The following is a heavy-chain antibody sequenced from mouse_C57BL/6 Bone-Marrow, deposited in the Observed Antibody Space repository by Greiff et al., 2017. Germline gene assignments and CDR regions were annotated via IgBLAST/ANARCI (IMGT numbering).Heavy chain of an antibody. Sequence: QVTLQVCGPGILQPSQTLSLTCSFSGFSLSTSGMGVSWIRQPSGKGLEWLAHIYWDDDKRYNPSLKSRLTISKDTSRNQVFLKITSVDTADTATYYCARSTGLGWFAYWGQGTLVTVSA. CDR2: IYWDDDK. J-gene: IGHJ3*01. CDR1: GFSLSTSGMG. V-gene: IGHV8-12*01. CDR3: ARSTGLGWFAY. D-gene: IGHD2-4*01.